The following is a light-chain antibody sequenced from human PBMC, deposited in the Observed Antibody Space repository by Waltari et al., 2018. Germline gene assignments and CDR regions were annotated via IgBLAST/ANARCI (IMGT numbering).Light chain of an antibody. CDR1: HSISSH. CDR3: QQYNLWPPWT. Sequence: DIVMTQSPATLSVSPGARATIPCRASHSISSHLAWYQQKPGQAPRLLLYGASTRATGIPARFSGSGSGTEFTLTINSLQSEDVAVYYCQQYNLWPPWTFGQGTKVEIK. J-gene: IGKJ1*01. V-gene: IGKV3-15*01. CDR2: GAS.